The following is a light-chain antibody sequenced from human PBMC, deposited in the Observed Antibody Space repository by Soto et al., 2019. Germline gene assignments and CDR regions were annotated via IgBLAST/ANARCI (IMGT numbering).Light chain of an antibody. CDR2: SAS. CDR1: QTVRNN. J-gene: IGKJ1*01. CDR3: QQYNNWTQT. V-gene: IGKV3-15*01. Sequence: EIVLTQSPGTLSLSPGERATLSCRASQTVRNNYLAWYQQKPGQAPRLLIYSASTRETGIPARFSGSGSGTEFTLTISSLQSEDFAVYYCQQYNNWTQTFGQGTKVDIK.